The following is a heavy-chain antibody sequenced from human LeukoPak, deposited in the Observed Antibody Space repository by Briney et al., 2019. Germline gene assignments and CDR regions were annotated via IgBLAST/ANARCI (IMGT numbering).Heavy chain of an antibody. CDR3: AKGGEMGTIRGYFDY. CDR1: GFIFSSYG. D-gene: IGHD5-24*01. V-gene: IGHV3-30*18. CDR2: ISYVGSDK. J-gene: IGHJ4*02. Sequence: GGSLRLSCAASGFIFSSYGMHWVRQAPGKGLEWVAVISYVGSDKYYTDSVRGRFTISRDNAKTTLYLQMNSLRTEDTAVYYCAKGGEMGTIRGYFDYLGQGTLVTVSS.